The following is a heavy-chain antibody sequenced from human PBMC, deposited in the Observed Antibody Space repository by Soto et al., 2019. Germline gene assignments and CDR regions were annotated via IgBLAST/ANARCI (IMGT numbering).Heavy chain of an antibody. Sequence: ASVKVSCKVSGYTLTELSMHWVRQAPGKGLEWMGGFDPEDGETIYAQKFQGRVTMTEDTSTDTAYMELSSLRSEDTAVYYCATKTYYYDSSGYYGRTWDAFDIWGQGTMVTVSS. CDR3: ATKTYYYDSSGYYGRTWDAFDI. D-gene: IGHD3-22*01. J-gene: IGHJ3*02. CDR1: GYTLTELS. V-gene: IGHV1-24*01. CDR2: FDPEDGET.